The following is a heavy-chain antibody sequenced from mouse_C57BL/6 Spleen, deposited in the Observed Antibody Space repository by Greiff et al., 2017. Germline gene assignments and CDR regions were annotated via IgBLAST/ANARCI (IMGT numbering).Heavy chain of an antibody. D-gene: IGHD1-1*01. V-gene: IGHV3-6*01. J-gene: IGHJ4*01. CDR2: IRYDGSN. CDR1: GYSITSGYY. CDR3: AETTVVAHYAMYD. Sequence: EVKLMESGPGLVKPSQSLSLTCSVTGYSITSGYYWNWIRQFPGNKLEWMAYIRYDGSNNYNPSLKNRISITRDTSKNQFFLKLNSVTTEDTATYYCAETTVVAHYAMYDWGQGTSVTVSS.